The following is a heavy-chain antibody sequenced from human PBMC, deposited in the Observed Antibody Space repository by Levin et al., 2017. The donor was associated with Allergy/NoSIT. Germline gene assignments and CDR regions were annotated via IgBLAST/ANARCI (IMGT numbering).Heavy chain of an antibody. V-gene: IGHV4-30-4*01. Sequence: SETLSLTCTVSGGSISSGDYYWSWIRQPPGKGLEWIGYIYYSGSTYYNPSLKSRVTISVDTSKNQFSLKLSSVTAADTAVYYCARLRNDGGKIWFDPWGQGTLVTVSS. D-gene: IGHD1-1*01. J-gene: IGHJ5*02. CDR1: GGSISSGDYY. CDR2: IYYSGST. CDR3: ARLRNDGGKIWFDP.